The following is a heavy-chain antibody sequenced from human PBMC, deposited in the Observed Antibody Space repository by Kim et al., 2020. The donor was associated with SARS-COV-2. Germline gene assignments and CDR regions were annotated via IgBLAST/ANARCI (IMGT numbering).Heavy chain of an antibody. CDR1: GYTFTSYD. J-gene: IGHJ5*02. V-gene: IGHV1-8*01. D-gene: IGHD6-19*01. Sequence: ASVKVSCKASGYTFTSYDINWVRQATGQGLEWLGWMNPNSGNTGDAEKFRGRVTMTREISTSTAYMELSSLTSEDTAVYYCTRHRSGHNDNWFDPWGQGTLVTVSS. CDR3: TRHRSGHNDNWFDP. CDR2: MNPNSGNT.